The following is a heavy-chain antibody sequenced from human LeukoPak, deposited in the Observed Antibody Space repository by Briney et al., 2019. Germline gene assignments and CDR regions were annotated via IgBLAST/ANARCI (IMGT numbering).Heavy chain of an antibody. V-gene: IGHV4-59*01. CDR2: IYYSGST. Sequence: SETLSLTCTVSGGSIGGYYWSWIRQPPGKGLEWIGYIYYSGSTNYNPSLKSRVTISVDTSKNQFSLKLHSVTAADTAVYYCASLRYGSGSQGALDYGSDYWGQGTLVTVSS. D-gene: IGHD3-10*01. CDR1: GGSIGGYY. J-gene: IGHJ4*02. CDR3: ASLRYGSGSQGALDYGSDY.